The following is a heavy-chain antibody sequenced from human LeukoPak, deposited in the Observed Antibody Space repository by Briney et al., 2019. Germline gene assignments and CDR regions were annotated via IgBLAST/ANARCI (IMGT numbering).Heavy chain of an antibody. CDR1: GFTFSNYA. J-gene: IGHJ4*02. V-gene: IGHV3-30*18. CDR2: ISDDGSNK. CDR3: AKDRYSSGWYSDFDY. Sequence: PGGSLRLSCAASGFTFSNYAMHWVRQAPGKGLEWVAVISDDGSNKYYGDSVKGRFTISRDNSKNTVYLQMNSLRAEDTAVYYCAKDRYSSGWYSDFDYWGQGTQVTVSS. D-gene: IGHD6-19*01.